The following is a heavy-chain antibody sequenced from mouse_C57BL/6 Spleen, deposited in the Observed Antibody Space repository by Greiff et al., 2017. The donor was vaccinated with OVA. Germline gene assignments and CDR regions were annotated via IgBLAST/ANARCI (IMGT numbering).Heavy chain of an antibody. CDR1: GYTFTSYW. V-gene: IGHV1-59*01. CDR3: ARSGGYFAY. J-gene: IGHJ3*01. Sequence: QVHVKQPGAELVRPGTSVKLSCKASGYTFTSYWMHWVKQRPGQGLEWIGVIDPSDSYTNYNQKFKGKATLTVDTSSSTAYMQLSSLTSEDSAVDYCARSGGYFAYWGQGTLVTVSA. CDR2: IDPSDSYT. D-gene: IGHD2-2*01.